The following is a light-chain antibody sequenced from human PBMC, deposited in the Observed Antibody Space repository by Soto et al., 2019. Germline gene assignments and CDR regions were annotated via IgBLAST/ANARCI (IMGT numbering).Light chain of an antibody. CDR2: GAS. CDR3: QQYNNWPRT. CDR1: QSVGHMF. V-gene: IGKV3-15*01. J-gene: IGKJ1*01. Sequence: EIVLTQSPDTLSLSPGDRATLSCRASQSVGHMFLAWFQQKPGQAPRLLIYGASSRATGIPARFSGSGSGTEFTLTIGSLQSDDFAVYYCQQYNNWPRTFGQGTKVEI.